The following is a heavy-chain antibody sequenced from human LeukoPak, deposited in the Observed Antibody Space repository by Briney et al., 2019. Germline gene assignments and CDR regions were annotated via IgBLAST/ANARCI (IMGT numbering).Heavy chain of an antibody. CDR2: IYYSGST. V-gene: IGHV4-59*11. J-gene: IGHJ4*02. CDR1: GGSIISHY. D-gene: IGHD3-10*01. CDR3: ARGTGSGTVFDY. Sequence: SETLSLTCTVSGGSIISHYWSWIRQPPGKGLEWIGYIYYSGSTNYNPSLKSRVTISVDTSKNQFSLKLSSVTVADTAVYYCARGTGSGTVFDYWGQGTLVTVSS.